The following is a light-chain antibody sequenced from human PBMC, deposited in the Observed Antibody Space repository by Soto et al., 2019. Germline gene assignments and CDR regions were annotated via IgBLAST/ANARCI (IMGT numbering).Light chain of an antibody. CDR1: QSVSNNY. J-gene: IGKJ1*01. CDR2: GAS. V-gene: IGKV3-20*01. Sequence: VMTQSQGPLSLSPGERATLSYRASQSVSNNYLAWYQQKPGQAPRLLIYGASNRATGIPDMFSGSGSGTDFTLTISRVVPEDFAVYYCQQYGSSGTFGQGTKVDIK. CDR3: QQYGSSGT.